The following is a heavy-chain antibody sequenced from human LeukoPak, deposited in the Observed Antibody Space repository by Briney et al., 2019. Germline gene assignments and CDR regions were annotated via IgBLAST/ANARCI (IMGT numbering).Heavy chain of an antibody. D-gene: IGHD2-2*01. J-gene: IGHJ5*02. CDR1: GGSFSGYY. V-gene: IGHV4-39*01. CDR2: IYYSGST. CDR3: ARLTYCSSTSCHNWFDP. Sequence: SETLSLTCAVYGGSFSGYYWGWIRQPPGKGLEWIGSIYYSGSTYYNPSLKSRVTISVDTSKNQFSLKLSSVTAADTAVYYCARLTYCSSTSCHNWFDPWGQGTLVTVSS.